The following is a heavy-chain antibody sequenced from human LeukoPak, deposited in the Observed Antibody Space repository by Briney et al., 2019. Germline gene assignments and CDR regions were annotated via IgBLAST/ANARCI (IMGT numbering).Heavy chain of an antibody. V-gene: IGHV4-34*10. CDR1: GGSFSDYD. CDR3: ARYVPVRTGTTRASFDY. D-gene: IGHD1-1*01. J-gene: IGHJ4*02. CDR2: ISHSGTT. Sequence: SETLSLTCAVYGGSFSDYDWSWIRQPPGKGLEWIGEISHSGTTNCDPSLKSRISMSIDTSRRQFSLNLRSVTAADTAVYYCARYVPVRTGTTRASFDYWGLGTLVTVSS.